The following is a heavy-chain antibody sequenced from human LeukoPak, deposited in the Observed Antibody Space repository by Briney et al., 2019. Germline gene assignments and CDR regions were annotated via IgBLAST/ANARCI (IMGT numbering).Heavy chain of an antibody. Sequence: PGESLRLLCAASGFTYSSYAMSWVRQAPGRGLEGVSAISGSGTNTYYADSAKGRFTISRDNAKNSLYLQMNSLRAEDTAVYYCAREIRKRGYSYGPYYMDVWGKGTTVTISS. J-gene: IGHJ6*03. CDR3: AREIRKRGYSYGPYYMDV. CDR1: GFTYSSYA. V-gene: IGHV3-23*01. CDR2: ISGSGTNT. D-gene: IGHD5-18*01.